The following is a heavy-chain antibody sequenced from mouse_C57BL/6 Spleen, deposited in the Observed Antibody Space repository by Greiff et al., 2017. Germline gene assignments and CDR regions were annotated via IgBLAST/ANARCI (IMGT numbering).Heavy chain of an antibody. CDR1: GYTFTSYW. CDR3: ASYYDYDNYAMDY. CDR2: IHPSDSDT. V-gene: IGHV1-74*01. Sequence: VQLQQPGAELVKPGASVKVSCKASGYTFTSYWLHWVKQRPGQGLEWIGRIHPSDSDTNYNQKFKGKATLTVDKSSSTAYMQLSSLTSEDSAVYYCASYYDYDNYAMDYWGQGTSVTVSS. J-gene: IGHJ4*01. D-gene: IGHD2-4*01.